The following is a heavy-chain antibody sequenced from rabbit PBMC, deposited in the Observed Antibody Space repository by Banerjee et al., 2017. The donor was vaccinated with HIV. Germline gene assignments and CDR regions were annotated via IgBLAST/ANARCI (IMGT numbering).Heavy chain of an antibody. CDR2: IYAGSSGST. D-gene: IGHD6-1*01. J-gene: IGHJ6*01. V-gene: IGHV1S45*01. CDR1: EFSFSGTYY. CDR3: AREPNYYTYGYAGYAYASL. Sequence: QEQLVESGGGLVQPEGSLTLTCTASEFSFSGTYYMCWVRQAPGKGLEWIACIYAGSSGSTYYASWAKGRFTISKTSSTTVTLQMTSLTAADTATYFCAREPNYYTYGYAGYAYASLWGPGTLVTVS.